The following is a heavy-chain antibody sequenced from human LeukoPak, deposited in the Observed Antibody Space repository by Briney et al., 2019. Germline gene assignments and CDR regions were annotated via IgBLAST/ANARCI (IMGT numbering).Heavy chain of an antibody. D-gene: IGHD2-15*01. CDR1: GFTFSSYA. J-gene: IGHJ5*02. CDR2: ISYDKSHR. V-gene: IGHV3-30-3*01. CDR3: AKDRHIVVVVAATPYNWFDP. Sequence: PPGTSLRLSCAASGFTFSSYAIHWVRQAPGKGLEWVAVISYDKSHRYYADSVKGRFTISGDNSKNTLYLQMNSLRAEDTAVYYCAKDRHIVVVVAATPYNWFDPWGQGTLVTVSS.